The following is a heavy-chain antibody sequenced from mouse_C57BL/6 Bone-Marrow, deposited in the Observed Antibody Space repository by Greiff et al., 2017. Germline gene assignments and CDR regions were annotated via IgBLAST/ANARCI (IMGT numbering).Heavy chain of an antibody. J-gene: IGHJ3*01. Sequence: VQLQQSGPELVKPGASVKISCKASGYTFTDYYMNWVKQSHGKSLEWIGDINPNNGGTSYNQKFKGKATLTVDKSSSTAYMELRSLTSEDSAVYYCARGSTVVRRGFAYWGQGTLVTVSA. D-gene: IGHD1-1*01. CDR2: INPNNGGT. V-gene: IGHV1-26*01. CDR3: ARGSTVVRRGFAY. CDR1: GYTFTDYY.